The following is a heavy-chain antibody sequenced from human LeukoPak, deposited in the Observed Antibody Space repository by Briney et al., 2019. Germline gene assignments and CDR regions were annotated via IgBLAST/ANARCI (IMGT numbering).Heavy chain of an antibody. CDR2: ISSNGGYT. CDR3: AKDSGWFRFDY. V-gene: IGHV3-23*01. D-gene: IGHD6-13*01. CDR1: GFTFSSSA. J-gene: IGHJ4*02. Sequence: GGSLRLSCAASGFTFSSSAMSWVRQAPGKGLEWVSAISSNGGYTYYADSVQGRFTISRDNSKSTLCLQMNSLRAEDTAVYYCAKDSGWFRFDYWGQGTLVTVSS.